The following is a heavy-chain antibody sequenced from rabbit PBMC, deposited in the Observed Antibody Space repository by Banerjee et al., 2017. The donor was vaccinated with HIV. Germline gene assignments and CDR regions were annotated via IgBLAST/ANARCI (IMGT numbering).Heavy chain of an antibody. V-gene: IGHV1S43*01. Sequence: QEQLEESGGDLVKPEGSLTLSCKASGFSFNSGYYMCWVRQAPGKGLEWIGCIYTGSGSTWYASWAKGRFTITRSISLNTVTLQMTSLTAADTATYFCARGDDIVGYGYALWGPGTLVTVS. CDR1: GFSFNSGYY. J-gene: IGHJ4*01. CDR3: ARGDDIVGYGYAL. CDR2: IYTGSGST. D-gene: IGHD6-1*01.